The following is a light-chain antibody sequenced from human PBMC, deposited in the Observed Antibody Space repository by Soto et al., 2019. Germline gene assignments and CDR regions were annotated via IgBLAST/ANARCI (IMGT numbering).Light chain of an antibody. Sequence: EIVLTQSPGTLSLSPGGRGTLSCRASQSVSSSYLAWYQQKPGQAPRLLIYGASSRATGIPDRFSGSGAGTDFTLTISRLEPEDFAVYYCQQYGSSPGYTFGQGTKLEIK. CDR1: QSVSSSY. CDR2: GAS. V-gene: IGKV3-20*01. CDR3: QQYGSSPGYT. J-gene: IGKJ2*01.